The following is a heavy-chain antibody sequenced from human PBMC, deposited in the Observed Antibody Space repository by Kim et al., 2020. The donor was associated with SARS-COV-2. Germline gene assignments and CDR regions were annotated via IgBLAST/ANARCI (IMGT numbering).Heavy chain of an antibody. D-gene: IGHD1-1*01. CDR1: GFTFSSCA. J-gene: IGHJ3*02. CDR3: TNVPGTTLAFWDAFDI. Sequence: GGSLRLSCAASGFTFSSCAIHWVRQAPGKGLEWVAVISYDGSNKNYADSVKGRFTISRDNSKNTLYLQMNSLRAEDTAVYYCTNVPGTTLAFWDAFDIWG. V-gene: IGHV3-30-3*01. CDR2: ISYDGSNK.